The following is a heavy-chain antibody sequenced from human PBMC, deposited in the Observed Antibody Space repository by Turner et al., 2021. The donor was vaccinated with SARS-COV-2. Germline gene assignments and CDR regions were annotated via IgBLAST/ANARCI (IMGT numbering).Heavy chain of an antibody. D-gene: IGHD4-17*01. J-gene: IGHJ6*02. V-gene: IGHV1-24*01. CDR2: FDPEDGET. CDR1: GYTLTELS. Sequence: QVQLVQSGAEVKKPGDSVKVSCKVYGYTLTELSMHWVQQAPGKGLEWMGGFDPEDGETIYPQKFQGRVTMTEDTYTDTAYMELSSLRSEDTAVYYCATATAIYCDYRNYYYYYGMDVWGQGTTVTVSS. CDR3: ATATAIYCDYRNYYYYYGMDV.